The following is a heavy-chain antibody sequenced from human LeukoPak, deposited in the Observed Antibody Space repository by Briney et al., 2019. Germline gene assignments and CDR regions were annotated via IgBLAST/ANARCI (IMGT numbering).Heavy chain of an antibody. CDR2: ISYTGRTI. V-gene: IGHV3-11*04. Sequence: NPGGSLRLSCEASGIVFSDYYMTWVRQAPGKGLESISYISYTGRTIHYADSVKGRFTISRDNAQKSLYLQMNSLRADDTAVYYCARRTSLTGIIDLWGQGTVVSVSS. D-gene: IGHD1-1*01. J-gene: IGHJ5*02. CDR3: ARRTSLTGIIDL. CDR1: GIVFSDYY.